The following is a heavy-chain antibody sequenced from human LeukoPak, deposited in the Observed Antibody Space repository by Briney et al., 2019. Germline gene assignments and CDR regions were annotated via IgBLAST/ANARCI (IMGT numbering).Heavy chain of an antibody. Sequence: ASETLSLTCAVYGGSFSGYYWSWIRQPPGKGLEWIGEINHSGSTNYNPSLKSRVTISVDTSKNQFSLKLSSVTAADTAVYYCARGSLGYCSGTSCSKHVERGWFDPWGQGTLVTVSS. CDR1: GGSFSGYY. V-gene: IGHV4-34*01. CDR2: INHSGST. D-gene: IGHD2-2*01. J-gene: IGHJ5*02. CDR3: ARGSLGYCSGTSCSKHVERGWFDP.